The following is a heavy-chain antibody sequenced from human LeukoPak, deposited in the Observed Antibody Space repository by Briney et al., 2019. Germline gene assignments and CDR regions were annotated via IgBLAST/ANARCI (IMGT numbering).Heavy chain of an antibody. V-gene: IGHV1-2*02. Sequence: ASVKVSCKASGYTFTGYYMHWVRQAPGQGLEWMGWINPSSGGTNYAQKLQGRVTMTTDTSTSTAYMELRSLRSDDTAVYYSAREGDYGDLPSYWYFDLWGRGTLVTVSS. D-gene: IGHD4-17*01. CDR3: AREGDYGDLPSYWYFDL. CDR1: GYTFTGYY. CDR2: INPSSGGT. J-gene: IGHJ2*01.